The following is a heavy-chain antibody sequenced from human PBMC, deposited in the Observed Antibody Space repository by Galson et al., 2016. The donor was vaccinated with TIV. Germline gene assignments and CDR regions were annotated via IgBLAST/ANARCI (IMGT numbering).Heavy chain of an antibody. CDR3: ARRRAPRQSLYYGLDV. CDR2: VHDAGST. J-gene: IGHJ6*02. V-gene: IGHV4-34*01. Sequence: SETLSLTCAVSGGSLSGHFGAWIRQSPEKGLEWLGEVHDAGSTNYNPSLKSRLTMSADTANNQFSLRLTSVTAADTAVYFCARRRAPRQSLYYGLDVWGQGTTVVVSS. CDR1: GGSLSGHF. D-gene: IGHD6-19*01.